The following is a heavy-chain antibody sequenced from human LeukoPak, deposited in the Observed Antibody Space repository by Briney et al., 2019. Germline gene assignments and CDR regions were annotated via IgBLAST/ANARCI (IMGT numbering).Heavy chain of an antibody. V-gene: IGHV5-51*01. CDR1: GYTFATYW. D-gene: IGHD1-26*01. Sequence: GESLQISCRGSGYTFATYWIAWVRQVPGKGLEWMGIIYPGDSDTRYSPSFQGQVTISADKSISTAYLQWSSLKASDTAMYYCARRDSGSYLGDAFDIWGQGTMVTVSS. J-gene: IGHJ3*02. CDR3: ARRDSGSYLGDAFDI. CDR2: IYPGDSDT.